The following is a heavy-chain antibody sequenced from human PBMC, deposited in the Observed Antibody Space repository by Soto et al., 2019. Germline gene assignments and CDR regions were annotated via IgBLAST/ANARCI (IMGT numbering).Heavy chain of an antibody. J-gene: IGHJ6*02. D-gene: IGHD3-10*01. CDR2: ISYDGSNK. V-gene: IGHV3-30*18. CDR3: AKDRGTMVRGVIIAPAPYSYGMDV. CDR1: GFTFSSYG. Sequence: PGGSLGLSCAASGFTFSSYGMHWVRQAPGKGLEWVAVISYDGSNKYYADSVKGRFTISRDNSKNTLYLQMNSLRAEDTAVYYCAKDRGTMVRGVIIAPAPYSYGMDVWGQGTTVTGSS.